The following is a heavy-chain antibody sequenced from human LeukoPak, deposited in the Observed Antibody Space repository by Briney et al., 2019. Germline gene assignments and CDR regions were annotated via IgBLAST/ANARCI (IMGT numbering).Heavy chain of an antibody. CDR1: GFTFSSYA. D-gene: IGHD3-22*01. Sequence: GGSLRLSCAASGFTFSSYAMSWVRLAPGKGLEWVSGISGSGGHTYYTDSVKGRFTISRDNSGTTVSLQMNSLTTDDTAVYFCAKEGRLTVAAVVVENYFDYWGQGTPVIVSA. CDR2: ISGSGGHT. CDR3: AKEGRLTVAAVVVENYFDY. V-gene: IGHV3-23*01. J-gene: IGHJ4*02.